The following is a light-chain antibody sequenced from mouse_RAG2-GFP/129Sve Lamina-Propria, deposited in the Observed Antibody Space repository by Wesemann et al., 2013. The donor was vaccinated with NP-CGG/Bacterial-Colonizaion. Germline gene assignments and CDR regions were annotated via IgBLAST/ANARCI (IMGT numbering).Light chain of an antibody. CDR1: QDVGTA. CDR2: WAS. Sequence: DIVMTQSHKFMSTSVGDRVSITCKASQDVGTAVAWYQQKPGQSPKLLIYWASTRHTGVPDRFTGSGSGTDFTLTISNVQSEDLADYFCQQYSSYPTFGGGPSWKSN. CDR3: QQYSSYPT. V-gene: IGKV6-23*01. J-gene: IGKJ2*01.